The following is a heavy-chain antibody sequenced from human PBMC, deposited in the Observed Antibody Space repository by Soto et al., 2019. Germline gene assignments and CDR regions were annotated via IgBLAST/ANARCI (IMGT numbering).Heavy chain of an antibody. D-gene: IGHD1-26*01. V-gene: IGHV4-59*01. Sequence: SETLSLTCTVSGGSISSYYWSWIRQPPGKGLEWIGYIYYSGSTNYNPSLKSRVTISVDTSKNQFSLKLSSVTAADTAVYYCARDSFEVGATRLYYYYGMDVWGQGTTVTVSS. CDR3: ARDSFEVGATRLYYYYGMDV. J-gene: IGHJ6*02. CDR1: GGSISSYY. CDR2: IYYSGST.